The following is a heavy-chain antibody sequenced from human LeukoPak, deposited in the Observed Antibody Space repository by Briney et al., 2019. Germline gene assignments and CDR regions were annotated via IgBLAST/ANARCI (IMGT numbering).Heavy chain of an antibody. CDR2: ISYDGSNK. CDR1: GFTVSSNY. CDR3: ARANAVVPYAGYYYGMDV. J-gene: IGHJ6*02. V-gene: IGHV3-30-3*01. D-gene: IGHD6-19*01. Sequence: GGSLRLSCAASGFTVSSNYMSWVRQAPGKGLEWVAVISYDGSNKYYADSVKGRFTISRDNAKNSLYLQMNSLRAEDTAVYYCARANAVVPYAGYYYGMDVWGQGTTVTVSS.